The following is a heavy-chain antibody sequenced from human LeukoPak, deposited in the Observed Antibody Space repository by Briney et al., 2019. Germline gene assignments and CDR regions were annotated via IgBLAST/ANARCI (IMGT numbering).Heavy chain of an antibody. CDR2: ISYDGGNI. D-gene: IGHD6-19*01. Sequence: PGGSLRLSCAPSGFTFDAYAMHWVRQAPGKGLEWVALISYDGGNIYYSDSVQGRFTISRDNSKNTLYLQTNTLRPEDTAIYYCARDPPFGSGWAQNHFDYWGQGTLVTVSS. J-gene: IGHJ4*02. CDR1: GFTFDAYA. CDR3: ARDPPFGSGWAQNHFDY. V-gene: IGHV3-30*04.